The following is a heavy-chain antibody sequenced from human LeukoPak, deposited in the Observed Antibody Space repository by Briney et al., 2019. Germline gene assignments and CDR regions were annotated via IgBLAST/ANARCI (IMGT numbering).Heavy chain of an antibody. CDR1: GGTFSSYA. V-gene: IGHV1-69*01. D-gene: IGHD6-19*01. J-gene: IGHJ6*03. CDR3: AVFSGQRTSTGLSVAGRAYYYYYYTDV. Sequence: GSSVKVSCKASGGTFSSYAISWVRQAPGQGLEWMGGIIPIFGTANYAQKFQDRVTITAAESTSTAYMELSSLRSEDTAVYYCAVFSGQRTSTGLSVAGRAYYYYYYTDVWGKGTTVTVSS. CDR2: IIPIFGTA.